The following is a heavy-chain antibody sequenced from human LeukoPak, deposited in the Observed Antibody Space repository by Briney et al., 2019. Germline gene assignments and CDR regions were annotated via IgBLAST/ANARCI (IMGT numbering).Heavy chain of an antibody. CDR2: IYYSGSV. D-gene: IGHD2-15*01. J-gene: IGHJ5*02. CDR3: ARGGRFCAAGSCYPKWFAP. V-gene: IGHV4-30-4*01. CDR1: GGSISSGDYY. Sequence: SQTLSLTCSVSGGSISSGDYYWSWIRQSPEKGLEWIGFIYYSGSVFYNPSLKSRLAISVDSSVNQFSLTLTSVTAADTAVYYCARGGRFCAAGSCYPKWFAPWGQGTLVTVSS.